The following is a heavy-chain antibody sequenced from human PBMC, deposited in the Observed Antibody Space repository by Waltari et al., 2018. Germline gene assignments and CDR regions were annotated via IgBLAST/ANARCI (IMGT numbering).Heavy chain of an antibody. CDR1: GGSISSSRYY. CDR3: ARTDSGSYFDY. V-gene: IGHV4-39*01. J-gene: IGHJ4*02. Sequence: QLQLQESGPGLVKPSETLSLTCTVSGGSISSSRYYWGWIRQPPGKGLEWIGSIYYSGSTYYNPSLKSRVTISVDTSKNQFSLKLSSVTAADTAVYYCARTDSGSYFDYWGQGTLVTVSS. D-gene: IGHD1-26*01. CDR2: IYYSGST.